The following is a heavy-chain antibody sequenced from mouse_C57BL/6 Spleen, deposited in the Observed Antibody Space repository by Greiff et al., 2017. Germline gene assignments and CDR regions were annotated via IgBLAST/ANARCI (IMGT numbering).Heavy chain of an antibody. V-gene: IGHV1-18*01. J-gene: IGHJ2*01. Sequence: EVQLQESGPELVKPGASVKIPCKASGYTFTDYNMDWVKQSHGKSLEWIGDINPNNGGTIYNQKFKGKATLTVDKSSSTAYMELRSLTSEDTAVYYCASNYGSSYSFDYWGQGTTLTVSS. CDR3: ASNYGSSYSFDY. CDR1: GYTFTDYN. D-gene: IGHD1-1*01. CDR2: INPNNGGT.